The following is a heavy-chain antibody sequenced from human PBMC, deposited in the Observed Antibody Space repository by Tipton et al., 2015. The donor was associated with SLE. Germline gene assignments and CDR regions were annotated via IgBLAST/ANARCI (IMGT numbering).Heavy chain of an antibody. CDR2: INPSGGST. D-gene: IGHD2-21*01. V-gene: IGHV1-46*01. Sequence: QVQLVQSGAEVKKPGASVKVSCKASGYTFTSSYIHWVRQAPGQGLEWMGIINPSGGSTTYAQKFQGRVTLTRDTSTSTVYMELRSLRSEDTGVYFWARPTGWCPFSFGFWGQGTLVTVSS. J-gene: IGHJ4*02. CDR1: GYTFTSSY. CDR3: ARPTGWCPFSFGF.